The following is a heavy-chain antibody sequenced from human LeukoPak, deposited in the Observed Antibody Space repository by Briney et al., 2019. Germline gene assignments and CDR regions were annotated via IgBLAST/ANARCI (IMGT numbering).Heavy chain of an antibody. D-gene: IGHD2-15*01. J-gene: IGHJ3*02. CDR2: AVPIFASS. V-gene: IGHV1-69*05. Sequence: ASVKVSCKPSGGTFRSITFTWLRQAPGQGPEWMGVAVPIFASSNYAQKFQGRALITTDESTSTVHMQLSSLRPDDTAVYYCARVVGLGVFDIWGQGTTVTVSA. CDR3: ARVVGLGVFDI. CDR1: GGTFRSIT.